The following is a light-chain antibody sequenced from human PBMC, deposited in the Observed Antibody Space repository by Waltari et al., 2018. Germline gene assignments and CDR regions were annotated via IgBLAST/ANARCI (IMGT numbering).Light chain of an antibody. J-gene: IGKJ4*01. V-gene: IGKV1-9*01. Sequence: DIQLTQSPPFLSASVGDRITMTCRASQGISVYLTWYQQKPGKAPKLLIYGASTLQSGVSSRFSGSGSGTEFTLTLSSLQPEDSATYYCQQLRLYPLTFGGGTKVEIK. CDR3: QQLRLYPLT. CDR2: GAS. CDR1: QGISVY.